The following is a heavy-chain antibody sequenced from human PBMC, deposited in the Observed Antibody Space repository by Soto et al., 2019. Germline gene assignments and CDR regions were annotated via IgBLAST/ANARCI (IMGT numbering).Heavy chain of an antibody. V-gene: IGHV4-34*01. CDR3: ASSGYSYGFMSEDY. Sequence: PSETLSLTCAVYGGSFSGYYWSWIRQPPGKGLEWIGEINRSGSTNYNPSLKSRVTISVDTSKNQFSLKLSSVTAADTAVYYCASSGYSYGFMSEDYWGQGTLVTVSS. J-gene: IGHJ4*02. CDR1: GGSFSGYY. CDR2: INRSGST. D-gene: IGHD5-18*01.